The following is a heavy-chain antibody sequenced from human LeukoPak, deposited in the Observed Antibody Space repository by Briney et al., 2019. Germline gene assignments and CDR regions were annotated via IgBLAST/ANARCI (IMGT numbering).Heavy chain of an antibody. Sequence: PGGSLRLSCAASGFTFSSYGMHWVRQAPGKGLEWVAVISYDGSNKYYADSVKGRFTISRDNSKNTLCLQMNSLRAEDTAVYYCAKDGTIFGVVILTYFDYWGQGTLVTVSS. J-gene: IGHJ4*02. CDR1: GFTFSSYG. CDR2: ISYDGSNK. D-gene: IGHD3-3*01. CDR3: AKDGTIFGVVILTYFDY. V-gene: IGHV3-30*18.